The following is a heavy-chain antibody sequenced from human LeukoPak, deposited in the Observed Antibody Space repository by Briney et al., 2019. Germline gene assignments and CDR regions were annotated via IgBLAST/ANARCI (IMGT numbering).Heavy chain of an antibody. Sequence: SETLSLTCTVSGGSISSYYWSWVRQPPGKGLEWSGYIYYSGSTNYNPSLKSRVTISVDTSKNQFSLKLSSVTAADTAVYYCARQLAVAGTVWFDPWGQGTLVTVSS. J-gene: IGHJ5*02. CDR1: GGSISSYY. CDR2: IYYSGST. V-gene: IGHV4-59*08. D-gene: IGHD6-19*01. CDR3: ARQLAVAGTVWFDP.